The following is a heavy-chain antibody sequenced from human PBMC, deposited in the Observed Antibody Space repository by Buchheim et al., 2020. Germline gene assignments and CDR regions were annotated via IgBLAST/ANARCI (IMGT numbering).Heavy chain of an antibody. J-gene: IGHJ4*02. CDR1: GGSFSGHY. D-gene: IGHD2-8*02. CDR3: ARTPVGGWGKIDY. CDR2: IYYTGTT. V-gene: IGHV4-59*11. Sequence: QVQLQESGPGLVKPSETLSLTCIVSGGSFSGHYWSWIRQPPGKGLEWLGHIYYTGTTNYNPSLNSRVAISLDRSKNQFSLKVNSVTAVDTAVYYCARTPVGGWGKIDYWGQGT.